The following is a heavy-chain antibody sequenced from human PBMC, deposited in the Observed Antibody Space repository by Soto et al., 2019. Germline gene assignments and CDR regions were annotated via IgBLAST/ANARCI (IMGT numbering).Heavy chain of an antibody. D-gene: IGHD2-15*01. CDR2: IYYSGST. Sequence: SETLSLTCTVSGGSISSGDYYWSWIRQPPGKGLEWIGYIYYSGSTYYNPSLKSRVTISVDTSKNQFSLKLSSVTAADTAVYYCARGQDIVVVVAALSPSDAFDIWGQGTMVTVSS. V-gene: IGHV4-30-4*01. J-gene: IGHJ3*02. CDR1: GGSISSGDYY. CDR3: ARGQDIVVVVAALSPSDAFDI.